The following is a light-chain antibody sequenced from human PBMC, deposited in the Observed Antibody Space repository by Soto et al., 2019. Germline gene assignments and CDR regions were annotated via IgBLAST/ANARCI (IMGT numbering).Light chain of an antibody. Sequence: EIVMTQSPATLSVSPGERATLSCRASQSVSSNLAWYQQKPGQAPTLLIYGASTRATGIPARFSGSGSGTVFTLTISSLQSEDFAFYYWQHYNNWLWTFGQGTKVEIK. CDR3: QHYNNWLWT. V-gene: IGKV3D-15*01. CDR1: QSVSSN. CDR2: GAS. J-gene: IGKJ1*01.